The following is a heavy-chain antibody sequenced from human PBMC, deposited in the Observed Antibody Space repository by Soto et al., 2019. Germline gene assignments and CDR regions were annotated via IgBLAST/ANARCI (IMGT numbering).Heavy chain of an antibody. Sequence: GASVTVSGAASGGSFSIYAISWVRQAPGQGLEWMVGIIPIFGTANYAQKFQGRVTITADESTSTAYMELSSLRSEDTAVYYCVSEDSDYWGQGTLVTVSS. CDR1: GGSFSIYA. CDR3: VSEDSDY. CDR2: IIPIFGTA. V-gene: IGHV1-69*01. J-gene: IGHJ4*02.